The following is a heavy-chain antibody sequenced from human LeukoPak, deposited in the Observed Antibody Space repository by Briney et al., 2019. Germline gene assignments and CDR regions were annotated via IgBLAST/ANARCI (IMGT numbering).Heavy chain of an antibody. V-gene: IGHV4-39*07. CDR2: IFYGGST. J-gene: IGHJ4*02. CDR3: ARVSSSHYFDY. Sequence: PSETLSLTCTVSGDSISRNSYYWGWIRQPPGKGLEWIGTIFYGGSTYYNPSLNSRVTISVDTSKNQFSLILFSVTAADTAVYYCARVSSSHYFDYWGQGTLVTVSS. D-gene: IGHD2-2*01. CDR1: GDSISRNSYY.